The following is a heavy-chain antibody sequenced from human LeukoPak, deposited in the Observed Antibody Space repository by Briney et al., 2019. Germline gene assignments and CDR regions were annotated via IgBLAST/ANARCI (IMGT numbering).Heavy chain of an antibody. CDR2: IYYRGTT. V-gene: IGHV4-39*01. CDR1: SGSISSSTYY. D-gene: IGHD3-10*01. Sequence: PSETLSLTCTVSSGSISSSTYYWGWIRQPPGKGLEWIGTIYYRGTTYYNSSLKSRVTISVDTSKNQFSLKLNSVTATDTAVYYCARISGSGNYPHYFDYWGQGTLVTVSS. J-gene: IGHJ4*02. CDR3: ARISGSGNYPHYFDY.